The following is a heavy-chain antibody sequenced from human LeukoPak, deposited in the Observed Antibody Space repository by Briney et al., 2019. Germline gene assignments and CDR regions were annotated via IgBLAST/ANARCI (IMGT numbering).Heavy chain of an antibody. V-gene: IGHV5-51*01. Sequence: GESLKISCKGSGYSYTSYWIGWVRQMPGKGLEWMGIIYPGDYDTRYSPSFQGQVAISADKSISTAYLQWSSLKASDTAMYYCATEHSDYGDYFVYWGQGTLVTVSS. D-gene: IGHD4-17*01. CDR1: GYSYTSYW. CDR2: IYPGDYDT. CDR3: ATEHSDYGDYFVY. J-gene: IGHJ4*02.